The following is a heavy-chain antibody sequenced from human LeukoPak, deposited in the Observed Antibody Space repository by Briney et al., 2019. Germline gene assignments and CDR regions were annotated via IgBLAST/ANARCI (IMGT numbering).Heavy chain of an antibody. D-gene: IGHD5-12*01. Sequence: SETLSLTCAVYGGSFSGYYWSWIRQPPGKGLEWIGEINHSGSTNYNPSLKSRVTISVDTSKNQFSLKLSSVTAADTAVYYCARIRGYSGYGRYFDYWGQGTLVTVPS. V-gene: IGHV4-34*01. CDR1: GGSFSGYY. CDR2: INHSGST. J-gene: IGHJ4*02. CDR3: ARIRGYSGYGRYFDY.